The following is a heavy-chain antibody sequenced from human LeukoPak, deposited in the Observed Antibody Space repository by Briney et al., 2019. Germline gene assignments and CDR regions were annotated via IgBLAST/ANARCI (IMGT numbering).Heavy chain of an antibody. CDR2: ISYDGSNK. V-gene: IGHV3-30*04. D-gene: IGHD3-16*02. Sequence: PGGSLRLSCAASGFTFSSYAMHWVRQAPGKGLEWVAVISYDGSNKYYADSVKGRFTISRDNSKNTLYLQMNSLRAEDTAVYYCARQSHMITFGGVIGYRGQGTLVTVSS. J-gene: IGHJ4*02. CDR3: ARQSHMITFGGVIGY. CDR1: GFTFSSYA.